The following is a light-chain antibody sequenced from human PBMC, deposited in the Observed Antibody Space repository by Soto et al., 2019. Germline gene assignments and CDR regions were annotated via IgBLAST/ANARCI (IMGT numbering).Light chain of an antibody. CDR1: QRVSSY. CDR3: QQRSNWPSIT. CDR2: DAS. Sequence: EIVLTQSPATLSLSPGERATLSCSASQRVSSYLTWYQQKPGQAPRLLIYDASNRATGIPARFSGSGSGTDFSLPIISLEPEDFAVYYCQQRSNWPSITFGQGTRLEIK. J-gene: IGKJ5*01. V-gene: IGKV3-11*01.